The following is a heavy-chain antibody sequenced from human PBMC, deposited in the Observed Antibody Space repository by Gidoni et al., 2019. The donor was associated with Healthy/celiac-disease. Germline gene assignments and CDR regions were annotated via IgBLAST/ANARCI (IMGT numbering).Heavy chain of an antibody. CDR2: IYSGGST. D-gene: IGHD6-25*01. V-gene: IGHV3-66*01. J-gene: IGHJ3*02. CDR1: AFTVSGSY. CDR3: ARDSNGYDAFDI. Sequence: EVLLVESGGGLVQPGGSLRLSCSAPAFTVSGSYMSWVSQAPGKGLEWVSVIYSGGSTYYAESVKGRFTISRDNSKNTLYLQMNSLRAEDTAVYYCARDSNGYDAFDIWGQGTMVTVSS.